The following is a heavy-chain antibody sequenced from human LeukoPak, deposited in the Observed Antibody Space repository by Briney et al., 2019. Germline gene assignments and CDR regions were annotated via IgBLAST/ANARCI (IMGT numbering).Heavy chain of an antibody. Sequence: PSETLSLTCAVYGGSFSGYYWSWIRQPPGKGLEWIGEINHSGSTNYNPSLKSRVTISVDTSKNQFSLKLSSVTAADTAVYYCARDAGVLSANNWFDPWGQGTLVTVSS. D-gene: IGHD6-25*01. J-gene: IGHJ5*02. V-gene: IGHV4-34*01. CDR3: ARDAGVLSANNWFDP. CDR1: GGSFSGYY. CDR2: INHSGST.